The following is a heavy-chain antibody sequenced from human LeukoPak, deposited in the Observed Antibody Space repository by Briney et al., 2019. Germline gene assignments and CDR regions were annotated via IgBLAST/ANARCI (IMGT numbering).Heavy chain of an antibody. V-gene: IGHV3-30-3*01. CDR1: GFTFSSYA. J-gene: IGHJ4*02. Sequence: GGSLRLSCAASGFTFSSYAMHWVRQAPGKGLEWVAVISYDGSNKYYADSVKGRFTISRDNSKNTLYLQTNSLRAEDTAVYYCARENVAVAALDYWGQGTLVTVSS. CDR2: ISYDGSNK. CDR3: ARENVAVAALDY. D-gene: IGHD6-19*01.